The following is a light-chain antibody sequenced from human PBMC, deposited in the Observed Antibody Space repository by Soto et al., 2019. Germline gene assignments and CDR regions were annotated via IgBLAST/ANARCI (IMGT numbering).Light chain of an antibody. CDR2: DAS. CDR3: QQYNSYSPLT. Sequence: DIQMTQSPSTLSASVGDRVTITCRASQSISSWLAWYQQKPGKAPKLLIYDASSLESGVPSRFSGSGSGTEFTLTISSLQPDDFVTYYCQQYNSYSPLTFGQGTRLEIK. V-gene: IGKV1-5*01. CDR1: QSISSW. J-gene: IGKJ2*01.